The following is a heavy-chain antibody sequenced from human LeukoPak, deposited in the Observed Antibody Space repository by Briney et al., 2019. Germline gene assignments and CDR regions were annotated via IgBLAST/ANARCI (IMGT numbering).Heavy chain of an antibody. D-gene: IGHD5-12*01. CDR3: ARAPPYSGYDPPFEY. CDR2: MNPNSGNT. CDR1: GYTFSNYD. J-gene: IGHJ4*02. Sequence: GASVKVSCKASGYTFSNYDINWVRQATGQGLEWMGWMNPNSGNTVYAQKFQGRVAMTRNTSINTAYMELSSLRSDDTAVYYCARAPPYSGYDPPFEYWGQGTLVTVSS. V-gene: IGHV1-8*01.